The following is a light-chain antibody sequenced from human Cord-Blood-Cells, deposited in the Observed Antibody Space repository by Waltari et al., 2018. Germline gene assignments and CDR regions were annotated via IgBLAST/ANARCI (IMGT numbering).Light chain of an antibody. V-gene: IGLV2-11*01. Sequence: QSALTQPRSVSGSPGQSVTISCTGTSSDVGGYNYVSWYQQHPGKAPRLRIYDVSKRPAGVPDRVSGSKADNTASRTISGLQAEDEADYYCCSYAGSYTVVFGGGTKLPVL. CDR2: DVS. CDR1: SSDVGGYNY. CDR3: CSYAGSYTVV. J-gene: IGLJ2*01.